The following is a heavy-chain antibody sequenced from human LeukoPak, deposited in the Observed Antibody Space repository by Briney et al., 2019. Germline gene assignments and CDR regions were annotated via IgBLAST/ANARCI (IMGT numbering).Heavy chain of an antibody. V-gene: IGHV4-31*03. CDR2: IYYSGST. CDR1: GGSISSGVYF. Sequence: SQTLSLTCTVSGGSISSGVYFWSWIRQHPGKGLEWIGYIYYSGSTYYNPSLQSRVTISVDTSKNQFSLKLSSVTAADTAVYYCARATISSTYYFDYWGQGTLVTVSS. CDR3: ARATISSTYYFDY. J-gene: IGHJ4*02. D-gene: IGHD3-9*01.